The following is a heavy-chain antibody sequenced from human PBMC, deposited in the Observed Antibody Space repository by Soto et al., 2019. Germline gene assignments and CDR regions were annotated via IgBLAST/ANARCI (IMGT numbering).Heavy chain of an antibody. CDR3: ARGPSYNWFDP. CDR2: IYHSGST. CDR1: GGSISSGGYS. Sequence: TLSLTCAVSGGSISSGGYSWSWIRQPPGKGLEWIGYIYHSGSTYYNPSLKSRVTISVDRSKNQFSLKLSSVTAADTAVYYCARGPSYNWFDPWGQGTLVTVSS. V-gene: IGHV4-30-2*01. J-gene: IGHJ5*02. D-gene: IGHD6-6*01.